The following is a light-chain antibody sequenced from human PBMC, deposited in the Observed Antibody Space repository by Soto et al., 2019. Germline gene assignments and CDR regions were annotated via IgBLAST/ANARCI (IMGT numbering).Light chain of an antibody. Sequence: QSVLTQAPSASGTPGQRVTISCPGSSSNIGSNTVSWYQQVPGTAPKLLIYSNVQRPSGVPDRFSGSKSGTSASLAIGGLQSEDEADYYCAAWDGSLNGWVFGGGTKLTVL. J-gene: IGLJ3*02. CDR2: SNV. CDR1: SSNIGSNT. V-gene: IGLV1-44*01. CDR3: AAWDGSLNGWV.